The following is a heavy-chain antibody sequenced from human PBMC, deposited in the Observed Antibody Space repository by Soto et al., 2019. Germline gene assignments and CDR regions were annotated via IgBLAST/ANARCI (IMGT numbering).Heavy chain of an antibody. CDR1: GYTFISYG. D-gene: IGHD3-9*01. J-gene: IGHJ6*03. Sequence: QVQLVQSGAEVKKPGASVKVSCKASGYTFISYGIHWVRQAPGQRLEWMGWSNAGNGNTKYSQTFQDRVSINRDTSASKAYMELRSLRSEDTAVYYCARDVYDILNGYNNYYCYYMDVWGEGTTVTVSS. V-gene: IGHV1-3*01. CDR2: SNAGNGNT. CDR3: ARDVYDILNGYNNYYCYYMDV.